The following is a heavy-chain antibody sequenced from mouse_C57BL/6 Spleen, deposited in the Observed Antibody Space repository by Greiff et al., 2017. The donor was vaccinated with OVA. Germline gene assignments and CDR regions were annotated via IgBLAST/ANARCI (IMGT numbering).Heavy chain of an antibody. V-gene: IGHV3-6*01. D-gene: IGHD2-3*01. Sequence: EVQLQESGPGLVKPSQSLSLTCSVPGYSITSGYYWNWIRQFPGNKLEWMGYISYDGSNNYNPSLKNRISITRDTSKNQFFLKLNSVTTEDTATYDCARVRDGYPLMDYWGQGTSVTVSS. CDR2: ISYDGSN. CDR1: GYSITSGYY. J-gene: IGHJ4*01. CDR3: ARVRDGYPLMDY.